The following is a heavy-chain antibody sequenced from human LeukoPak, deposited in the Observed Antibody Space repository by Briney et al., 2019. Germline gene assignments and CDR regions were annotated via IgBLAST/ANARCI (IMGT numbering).Heavy chain of an antibody. CDR2: ISSSSRDI. Sequence: GGSLRLSCAASGFTFSSYTMNWVRQAPGKGLEWVAAISSSSRDIFYADSVKGRFTISRDNAKNTLYLQMNSLRAEDTAVYYCARRNAARDAFDIWGQGTMVTGSS. CDR3: ARRNAARDAFDI. V-gene: IGHV3-21*01. D-gene: IGHD6-6*01. J-gene: IGHJ3*02. CDR1: GFTFSSYT.